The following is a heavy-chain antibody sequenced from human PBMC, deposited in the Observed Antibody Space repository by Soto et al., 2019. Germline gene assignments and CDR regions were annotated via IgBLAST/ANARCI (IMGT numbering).Heavy chain of an antibody. Sequence: QVQLVESGGGVVKPGRSLRLSCVASGFTLSHYDMNWVRQAPGKGLEWVAVVSYDGSNKYFRDSVRGRFTISRDNSKNTLYLQMTRLRAEDTAVYYCAKGELINPQLFEFWGQGALVTVSS. J-gene: IGHJ4*02. CDR1: GFTLSHYD. D-gene: IGHD1-26*01. V-gene: IGHV3-30*18. CDR2: VSYDGSNK. CDR3: AKGELINPQLFEF.